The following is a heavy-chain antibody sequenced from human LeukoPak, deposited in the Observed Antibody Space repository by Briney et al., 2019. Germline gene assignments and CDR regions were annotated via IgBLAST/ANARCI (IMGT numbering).Heavy chain of an antibody. CDR1: GFTFSSYS. D-gene: IGHD3-16*01. CDR2: ISSSSYI. CDR3: ARDWGYYYYYGMDV. V-gene: IGHV3-21*01. J-gene: IGHJ6*02. Sequence: GGSLRLSCAASGFTFSSYSMNWVRQAPGKGLEWVSSISSSSYIYYADSVKGRFTISRDDAKNSLYLQMNSLRAEDTAVYYCARDWGYYYYYGMDVWGQGTTVTVSS.